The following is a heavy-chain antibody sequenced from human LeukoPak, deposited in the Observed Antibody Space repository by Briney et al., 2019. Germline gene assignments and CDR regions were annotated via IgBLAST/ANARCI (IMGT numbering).Heavy chain of an antibody. D-gene: IGHD2-2*01. CDR1: GGSFSGYY. CDR3: ASGPANNWFDP. V-gene: IGHV4-34*01. CDR2: INHSGST. Sequence: SETLSLTCAVYGGSFSGYYWIWIRQPPGKGLEWIGEINHSGSTNYNPSLKSRVTISVDTSKNQFSLKLSSVTAADTAVYYCASGPANNWFDPWGQGTLVTVSS. J-gene: IGHJ5*02.